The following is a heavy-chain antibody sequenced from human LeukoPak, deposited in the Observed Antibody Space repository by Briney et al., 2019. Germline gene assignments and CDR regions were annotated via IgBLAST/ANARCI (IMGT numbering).Heavy chain of an antibody. J-gene: IGHJ4*02. V-gene: IGHV3-30*02. D-gene: IGHD5-12*01. Sequence: GGSLRLSCAGSGLRLSSSWMHWVRQAPGKGLEWVAFVRNDGSNEYYVGSVKGRFTISRDKSKNTLYLQMNSLRAEDTAVYSCAKESDSGYHSEGPKNWGLGTLVTVSS. CDR1: GLRLSSSW. CDR2: VRNDGSNE. CDR3: AKESDSGYHSEGPKN.